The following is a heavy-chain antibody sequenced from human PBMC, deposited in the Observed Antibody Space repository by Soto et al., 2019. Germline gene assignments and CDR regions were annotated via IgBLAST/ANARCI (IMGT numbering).Heavy chain of an antibody. CDR3: TKGCSSSSNCYIIDY. CDR2: MSNDGSHT. CDR1: GFTFSSNG. J-gene: IGHJ4*02. Sequence: QVQLVESGGGVVQPGRSLRLSCAASGFTFSSNGTHWVRQAPGKGLEWVAVMSNDGSHTSYADSAKGRFTISRDNSKNTLYLQMNSLRAEDSGMYYCTKGCSSSSNCYIIDYWGQGALVTVSS. V-gene: IGHV3-30*18. D-gene: IGHD2-15*01.